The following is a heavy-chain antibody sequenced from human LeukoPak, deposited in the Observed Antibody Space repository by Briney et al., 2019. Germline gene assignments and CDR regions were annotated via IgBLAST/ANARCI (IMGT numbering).Heavy chain of an antibody. Sequence: SVKVSCKASGGTFSSYAITWVRQAPGQGLEWMGGIIPLFRSLSYAQTFRGRVDFTADESTNTAYKELSSLTSEDTAVYYCARAGDRAYSPIWGQGTLLTVSS. CDR2: IIPLFRSL. V-gene: IGHV1-69*13. D-gene: IGHD5-18*01. J-gene: IGHJ4*02. CDR1: GGTFSSYA. CDR3: ARAGDRAYSPI.